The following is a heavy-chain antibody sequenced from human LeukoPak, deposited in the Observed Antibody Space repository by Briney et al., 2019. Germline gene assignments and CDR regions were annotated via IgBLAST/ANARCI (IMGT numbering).Heavy chain of an antibody. CDR2: IHYSGST. CDR1: GGSISSSSYY. J-gene: IGHJ5*02. D-gene: IGHD6-13*01. CDR3: ARDDGGIAAAGTDGWFDP. Sequence: PSETLSLTCTVSGGSISSSSYYWGWIRQPPGKGLEWIGSIHYSGSTNYNPSLKSRVTISVDTSKNQFSLKLSSVTAADTAVYYCARDDGGIAAAGTDGWFDPWGQGTLVTVSS. V-gene: IGHV4-39*07.